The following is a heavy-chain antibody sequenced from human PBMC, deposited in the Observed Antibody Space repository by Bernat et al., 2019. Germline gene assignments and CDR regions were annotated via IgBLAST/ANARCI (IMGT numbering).Heavy chain of an antibody. CDR1: GFTFSTYE. CDR2: ITSSGSVI. D-gene: IGHD2-2*01. J-gene: IGHJ4*02. Sequence: EIQLVESGGGLVQPGGSLRLSCAASGFTFSTYEMNWVRQAPGKGLEWLSYITSSGSVIYYADSVKGRFSISRDNAKNSLSLQMNSLRAEDTALYYCAREPPDYCSGSSCYAFHYFDYWGQGALVTVSS. CDR3: AREPPDYCSGSSCYAFHYFDY. V-gene: IGHV3-48*03.